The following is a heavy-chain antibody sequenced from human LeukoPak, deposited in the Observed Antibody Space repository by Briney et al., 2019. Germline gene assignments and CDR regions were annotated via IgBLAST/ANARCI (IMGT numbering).Heavy chain of an antibody. Sequence: PSETLSLTCTVSGGSISSYYWSWIRQPPGKGLEWIGYIYYSGSTNYNPSLKSRVTISVDTSKNQFSLKLSSVTAADTAVYYCARTIRIYCSGGSCYRYYFDYWGQGTLVTVSS. V-gene: IGHV4-59*01. CDR3: ARTIRIYCSGGSCYRYYFDY. CDR1: GGSISSYY. D-gene: IGHD2-15*01. J-gene: IGHJ4*02. CDR2: IYYSGST.